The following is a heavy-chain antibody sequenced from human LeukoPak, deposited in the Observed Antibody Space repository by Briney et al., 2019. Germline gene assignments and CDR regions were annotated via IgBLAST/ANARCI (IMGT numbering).Heavy chain of an antibody. J-gene: IGHJ4*02. V-gene: IGHV3-64*01. D-gene: IGHD6-19*01. CDR2: IRSDGSST. Sequence: GGSLRLSCAASGFTFSSYAMSWVRQAPGRGLEYVSAIRSDGSSTVYPNSVKGRFTISRDNSKSTLYLQMGSLRAEDTAVYYCTRRYGDHSGWAGYHDSWGQGTLVTVSS. CDR3: TRRYGDHSGWAGYHDS. CDR1: GFTFSSYA.